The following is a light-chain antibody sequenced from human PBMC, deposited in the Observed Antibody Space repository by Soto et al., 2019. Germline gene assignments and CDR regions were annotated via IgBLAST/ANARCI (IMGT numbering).Light chain of an antibody. J-gene: IGKJ1*01. V-gene: IGKV1-39*01. CDR3: QQSSGTPTWT. Sequence: DIQMTQSPSSLSASVGDRVTVTCRASQSVSSYLNWYQQKPGKSPKLLIYAASILKSGVPSRFSGSGTGTDFTLTISSMQPEDFATYYCQQSSGTPTWTFGQGTKV. CDR2: AAS. CDR1: QSVSSY.